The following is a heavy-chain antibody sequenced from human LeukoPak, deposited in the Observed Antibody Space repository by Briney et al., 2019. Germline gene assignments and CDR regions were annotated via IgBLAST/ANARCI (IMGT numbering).Heavy chain of an antibody. CDR2: INHSGST. CDR3: ARDPYLDIVVVPAAIYYGMDV. V-gene: IGHV4-34*01. CDR1: GGSFSGYY. J-gene: IGHJ6*02. D-gene: IGHD2-2*03. Sequence: SETLSLTCAVYGGSFSGYYWSWIRQPPGKGLEWIGEINHSGSTNYNPSLKSRVTISVDTSKIQFSLKLSSVTAADTAVYYCARDPYLDIVVVPAAIYYGMDVWGQGTTVTVSS.